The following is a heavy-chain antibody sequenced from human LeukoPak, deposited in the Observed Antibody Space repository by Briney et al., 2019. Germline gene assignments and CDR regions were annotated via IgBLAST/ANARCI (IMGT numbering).Heavy chain of an antibody. CDR1: GGSISSSSYY. CDR3: AREAKYSSGRRPYYMDV. Sequence: SETLSLTCTVSGGSISSSSYYWGWLRQPPGKGLEWIGSIYYSGSTYYNPSLKSRVTISVDTSKNQFSLKLSSVTAADTAVYYCAREAKYSSGRRPYYMDVWGKGTTVTISS. J-gene: IGHJ6*03. CDR2: IYYSGST. D-gene: IGHD6-19*01. V-gene: IGHV4-39*07.